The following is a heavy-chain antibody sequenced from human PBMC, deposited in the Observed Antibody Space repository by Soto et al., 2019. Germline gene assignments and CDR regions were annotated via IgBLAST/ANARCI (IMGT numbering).Heavy chain of an antibody. D-gene: IGHD5-12*01. CDR3: AKDSGYAKGLGDYYYYYYMDV. CDR1: GFTFDDYA. J-gene: IGHJ6*03. CDR2: ISWNSGSI. V-gene: IGHV3-9*01. Sequence: GGSLRLSCAASGFTFDDYAMHWVRQAPGKGLEWVSGISWNSGSIGYADSVKGRFTISRDNAKNSLYLQMNSLRAEDTALYYCAKDSGYAKGLGDYYYYYYMDVWGKGTTVTVSS.